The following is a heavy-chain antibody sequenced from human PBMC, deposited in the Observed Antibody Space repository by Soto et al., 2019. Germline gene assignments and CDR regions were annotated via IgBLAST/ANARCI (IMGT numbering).Heavy chain of an antibody. D-gene: IGHD3-3*01. V-gene: IGHV4-61*01. Sequence: SETRSLTCTVSGGSFKSGIYSWIWIRQPPGKGLEWIGYVYHTGRTSYNPSLKSRVSISMDTSKNQFSLNLDSVTAADTAVYFCARDFAYFDSWGQGTLVTVSS. CDR1: GGSFKSGIYS. J-gene: IGHJ4*02. CDR3: ARDFAYFDS. CDR2: VYHTGRT.